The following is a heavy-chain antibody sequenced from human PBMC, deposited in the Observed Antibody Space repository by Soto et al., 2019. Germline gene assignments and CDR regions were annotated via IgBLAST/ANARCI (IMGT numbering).Heavy chain of an antibody. J-gene: IGHJ4*02. CDR1: GYSFAGYW. CDR2: IDPSDSYT. CDR3: ARHRPLHY. Sequence: GESLKISCKGSGYSFAGYWITWVRQKPGKGLEWMGRIDPSDSYTNYSPSFQGHVTISADKSISTAYLQWSSLKASDTAMYYCARHRPLHYWGQGTLVTVSS. V-gene: IGHV5-10-1*01.